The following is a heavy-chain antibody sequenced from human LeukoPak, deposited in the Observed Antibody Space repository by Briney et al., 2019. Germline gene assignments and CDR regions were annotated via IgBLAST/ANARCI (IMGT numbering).Heavy chain of an antibody. V-gene: IGHV3-43*01. D-gene: IGHD3-10*01. CDR2: ISWEGDTT. CDR3: TRDTDYGSATNYFDY. J-gene: IGHJ4*02. CDR1: GFTFDDYA. Sequence: GGSLRLSCAASGFTFDDYAMHWVRQAPGKGLEWVSLISWEGDTTYYADSVRGRFTISRDNSKNSLYLQMSSLRTEDTAFYHCTRDTDYGSATNYFDYWGQGTLVSVSS.